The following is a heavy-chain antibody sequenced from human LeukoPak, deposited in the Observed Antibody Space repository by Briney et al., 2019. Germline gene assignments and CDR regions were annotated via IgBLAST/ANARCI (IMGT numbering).Heavy chain of an antibody. Sequence: PGGSLRLSCAASGFTFSSYAMSWVRQAPVKGLEWVSAISGSGGSTYYADSVKGRFTISRDNSKNTLYLQMNSLRAEDTAVYYCAKVYDSSGYYDDAFDIWGQGTMVTVSS. CDR1: GFTFSSYA. V-gene: IGHV3-23*01. CDR3: AKVYDSSGYYDDAFDI. D-gene: IGHD3-22*01. CDR2: ISGSGGST. J-gene: IGHJ3*02.